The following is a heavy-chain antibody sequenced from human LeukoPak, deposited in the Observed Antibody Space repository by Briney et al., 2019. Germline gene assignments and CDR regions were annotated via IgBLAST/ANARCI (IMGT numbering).Heavy chain of an antibody. Sequence: PGGSLRLSCAASGFTFSSYAMSWVRQAPGKGLEWVSAISGSGGSTYYADSVKGRFTISRDNSKNTLYLQMNSLRAEDTAVYYCAKDIVVVPAAICGGSFDPWGQGTLVTVSS. CDR2: ISGSGGST. D-gene: IGHD2-2*01. V-gene: IGHV3-23*01. J-gene: IGHJ5*02. CDR3: AKDIVVVPAAICGGSFDP. CDR1: GFTFSSYA.